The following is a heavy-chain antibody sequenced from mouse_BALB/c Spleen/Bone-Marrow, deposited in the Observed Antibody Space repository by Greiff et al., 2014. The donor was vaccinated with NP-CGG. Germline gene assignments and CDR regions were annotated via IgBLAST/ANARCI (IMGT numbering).Heavy chain of an antibody. CDR2: INPGSGGT. D-gene: IGHD2-1*01. CDR1: GYAFTNYL. J-gene: IGHJ4*01. V-gene: IGHV1-54*01. Sequence: QVQLQQPGAELVRPGTSVKVSCKASGYAFTNYLIEWIKKRPGQGLEWIGVINPGSGGTNYNEKFKGKATLTADKSSSTACMQLSSLTSDDSAVYFCARGDLYYGNLYAMDYWGQGTSVTVSS. CDR3: ARGDLYYGNLYAMDY.